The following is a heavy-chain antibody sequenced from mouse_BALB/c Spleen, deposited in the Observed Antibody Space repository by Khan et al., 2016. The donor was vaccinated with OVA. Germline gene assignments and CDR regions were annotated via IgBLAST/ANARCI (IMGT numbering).Heavy chain of an antibody. CDR1: GYTFTTYW. J-gene: IGHJ3*01. Sequence: VQLQQSGAELAKPGASVKMSCKASGYTFTTYWMHWVKQRPGQGLEWIGYIDPSTGYTEYNQKFKDKATLTTDKSSSPAYMQLSSLPSEDSAVYYCARRGLDGIFAYWGQGTLVTVSA. D-gene: IGHD2-1*01. CDR2: IDPSTGYT. CDR3: ARRGLDGIFAY. V-gene: IGHV1-7*01.